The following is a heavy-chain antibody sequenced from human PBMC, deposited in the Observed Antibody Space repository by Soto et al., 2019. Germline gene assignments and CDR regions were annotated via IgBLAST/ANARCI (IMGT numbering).Heavy chain of an antibody. V-gene: IGHV4-31*03. CDR1: GGSISSGGYY. D-gene: IGHD3-16*01. CDR2: IYGSGGA. CDR3: AKGGGLLDVRLGLDV. Sequence: QVQLQESGPGLVKPSQTLSLTCNVSGGSISSGGYYWTWVRQRPGKGLEWIGYIYGSGGAFYNPSLRGRVSISADTSEIQFSLRLSSVTAADTAVYYCAKGGGLLDVRLGLDVWGQGTTVTVSS. J-gene: IGHJ6*02.